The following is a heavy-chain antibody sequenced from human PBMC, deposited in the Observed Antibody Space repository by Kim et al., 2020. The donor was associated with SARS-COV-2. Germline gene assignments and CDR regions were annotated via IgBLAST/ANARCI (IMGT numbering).Heavy chain of an antibody. V-gene: IGHV4-34*01. CDR3: AGGQGRDFDY. J-gene: IGHJ4*02. Sequence: SETLSLTCAVYGGSFSGYYWSWIRQPPVKGLEWIGDINHDESTNYNSSLKSRVTISVDTSKNQFSLKLLSVTAADTAVYYCAGGQGRDFDYWGQGTLVTVSS. CDR1: GGSFSGYY. CDR2: INHDEST.